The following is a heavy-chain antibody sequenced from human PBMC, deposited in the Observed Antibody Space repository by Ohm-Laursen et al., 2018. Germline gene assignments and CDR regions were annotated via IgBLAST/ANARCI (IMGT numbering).Heavy chain of an antibody. CDR2: ISFNSNSI. Sequence: SLRLSCAASGFTVSNNYMSWVRQAPGEGLEWVSYISFNSNSIYYADSVKGQFTISRDNSNNSLYLQMNSLRVEDTAVYFCARGPHFVVVPTAKDWFDPWGQGTLVTVSS. CDR3: ARGPHFVVVPTAKDWFDP. D-gene: IGHD2-2*01. V-gene: IGHV3-11*01. J-gene: IGHJ5*02. CDR1: GFTVSNNY.